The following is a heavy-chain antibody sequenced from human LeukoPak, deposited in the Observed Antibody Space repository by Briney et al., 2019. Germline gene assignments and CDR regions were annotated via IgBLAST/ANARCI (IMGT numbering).Heavy chain of an antibody. V-gene: IGHV3-7*01. D-gene: IGHD3-9*01. Sequence: PGGSLRLSCAASGFTFSSYWMSWVRQAPGKGLEWVANIKQDGSEKYYVDSVKGRFTISRDNAKNSLYLQTNSLRAEDTAVYYCARDFYDILTGYADAFDIWGQGTMVTVSS. J-gene: IGHJ3*02. CDR1: GFTFSSYW. CDR3: ARDFYDILTGYADAFDI. CDR2: IKQDGSEK.